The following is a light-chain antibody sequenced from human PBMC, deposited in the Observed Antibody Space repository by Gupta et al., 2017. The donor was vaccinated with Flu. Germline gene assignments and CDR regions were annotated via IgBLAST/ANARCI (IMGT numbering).Light chain of an antibody. Sequence: GNRVTTSCPASRDVGIFLAWFQQKPGKLPQLLIYATSTLHSGVPPRFSGGRSGTYFTLTISSLQPEDFASYFCQHYANVPRAFGQGTKVEVK. J-gene: IGKJ1*01. CDR2: ATS. V-gene: IGKV1-27*01. CDR1: RDVGIF. CDR3: QHYANVPRA.